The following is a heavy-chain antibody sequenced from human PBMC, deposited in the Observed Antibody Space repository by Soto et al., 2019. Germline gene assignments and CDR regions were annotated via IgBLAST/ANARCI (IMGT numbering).Heavy chain of an antibody. D-gene: IGHD4-17*01. CDR2: INHSGST. J-gene: IGHJ5*02. CDR3: ARVVDYGDFPRFDP. Sequence: SETLSLTCAVYGGSFSGYYWSWIRQPPGKGLEWIGEINHSGSTNYNPSLKSRVTISVDTSKNQFSLKLSSVTAADTAVYYCARVVDYGDFPRFDPWGQGTLVTVSS. V-gene: IGHV4-34*01. CDR1: GGSFSGYY.